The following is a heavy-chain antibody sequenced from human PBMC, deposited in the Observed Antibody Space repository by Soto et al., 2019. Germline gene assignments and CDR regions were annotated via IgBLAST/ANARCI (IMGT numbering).Heavy chain of an antibody. CDR1: GGTFSSYT. J-gene: IGHJ3*02. V-gene: IGHV1-69*02. Sequence: ASVKVSCKASGGTFSSYTISWVRQAPGQGLEWMGRIIPILGIANYAQKFQGRVTITADKSTSTAYMELSSLRSEDTAVYYCARADITMVRGVPIPQRNAFDIWGQGTMVTVSS. CDR2: IIPILGIA. D-gene: IGHD3-10*01. CDR3: ARADITMVRGVPIPQRNAFDI.